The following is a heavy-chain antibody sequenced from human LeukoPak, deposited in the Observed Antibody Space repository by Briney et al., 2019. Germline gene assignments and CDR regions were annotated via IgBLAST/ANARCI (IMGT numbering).Heavy chain of an antibody. V-gene: IGHV4-59*01. Sequence: PSETLSLTCTVSGDSIRGYYWSWIRQPPGKGLEWIGYIYDSGSTSYSPSLNSRVTISIDASKNQFSLKLSSVTAADTAVYYCARRNLSSGWYRDDFWGQGTLVTVSS. J-gene: IGHJ4*02. CDR3: ARRNLSSGWYRDDF. CDR1: GDSIRGYY. D-gene: IGHD6-19*01. CDR2: IYDSGST.